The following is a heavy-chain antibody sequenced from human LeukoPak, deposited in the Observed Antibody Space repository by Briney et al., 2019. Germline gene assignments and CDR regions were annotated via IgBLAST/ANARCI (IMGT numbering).Heavy chain of an antibody. D-gene: IGHD7-27*01. J-gene: IGHJ4*02. CDR1: GGSISSYY. CDR2: IYYSGST. Sequence: SETLSLTCTVSGGSISSYYWSWIRQPPGKGLEWIGYIYYSGSTNYNPSLKSRVTISVDTSKNQFSLKLNSVTAADTGLYFCARGFHWGGYYFDYWGQGTPVTLSS. CDR3: ARGFHWGGYYFDY. V-gene: IGHV4-59*12.